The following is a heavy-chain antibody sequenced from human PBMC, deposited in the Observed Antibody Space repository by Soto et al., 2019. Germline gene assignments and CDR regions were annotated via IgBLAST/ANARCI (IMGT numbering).Heavy chain of an antibody. CDR1: GGSLREFGHF. V-gene: IGHV4-31*03. CDR2: STYTGVT. J-gene: IGHJ5*01. Sequence: LSLTCTVSGGSLREFGHFWTWIRQRPGRGLEWIGYSTYTGVTYYSPSLQSRISISVDTSKNQFSLTLNPVTAADTAVYYCATDSGGPPLNRFDSWGHGTLVTVSS. CDR3: ATDSGGPPLNRFDS. D-gene: IGHD3-16*01.